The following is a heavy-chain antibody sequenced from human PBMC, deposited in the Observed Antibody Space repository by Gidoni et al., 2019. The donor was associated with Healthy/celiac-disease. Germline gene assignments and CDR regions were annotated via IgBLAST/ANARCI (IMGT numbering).Heavy chain of an antibody. J-gene: IGHJ5*02. D-gene: IGHD2-15*01. CDR3: ARGRLRGVFIGNWFDP. Sequence: QVQLQQWGAGLLKPSETLSLTCAVYGGSFSGYYWSWIRQPPGKGLEWIGEINHSGSTNYNPSLKSRVTISVDTSKNQFSLKLSSVTAADTAVYYCARGRLRGVFIGNWFDPWGQGTLVTVSS. CDR1: GGSFSGYY. V-gene: IGHV4-34*01. CDR2: INHSGST.